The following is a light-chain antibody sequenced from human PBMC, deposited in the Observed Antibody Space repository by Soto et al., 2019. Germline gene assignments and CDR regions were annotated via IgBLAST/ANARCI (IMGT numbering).Light chain of an antibody. J-gene: IGKJ5*01. Sequence: EILMTQSPSTLSVSPVERSTLSCRASQSVSSNLAWHQQKPGQAPRILMYDASTRATGIPARFSGSGSGTEFTFTISSLQSEDFAVYYCQQYHNWPITLGQGTRLEIK. CDR2: DAS. CDR1: QSVSSN. CDR3: QQYHNWPIT. V-gene: IGKV3-15*01.